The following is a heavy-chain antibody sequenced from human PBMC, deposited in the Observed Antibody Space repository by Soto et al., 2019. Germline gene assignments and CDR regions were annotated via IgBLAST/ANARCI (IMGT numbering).Heavy chain of an antibody. CDR3: ARDMPYAAGSLAGCDY. CDR2: IYHSGTT. CDR1: GDSITCSY. Sequence: PSETLSLTCTVSGDSITCSYWSWIRQPPGKTLEWIGYIYHSGTTTYNPSLKGRVSISVDTSKNQFSLRLTSVIAADTAVYYCARDMPYAAGSLAGCDYWGQGILVTVSS. J-gene: IGHJ4*02. D-gene: IGHD1-26*01. V-gene: IGHV4-59*01.